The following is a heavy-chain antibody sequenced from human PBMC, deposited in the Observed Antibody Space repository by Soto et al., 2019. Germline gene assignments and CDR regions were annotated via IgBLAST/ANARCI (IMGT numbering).Heavy chain of an antibody. CDR1: GFTFSSYA. D-gene: IGHD2-2*01. Sequence: QVQLVESGGGVVQPGRSLRLSCAASGFTFSSYAMHWVRQAPGKGLEWVAVISYDGSNKYYADSVKGRFTISRDNSKNTLYLQMNTLRAEDTAVYYCARRPSSLTRFDYWGQGTLVTVSS. CDR3: ARRPSSLTRFDY. CDR2: ISYDGSNK. V-gene: IGHV3-30-3*01. J-gene: IGHJ4*02.